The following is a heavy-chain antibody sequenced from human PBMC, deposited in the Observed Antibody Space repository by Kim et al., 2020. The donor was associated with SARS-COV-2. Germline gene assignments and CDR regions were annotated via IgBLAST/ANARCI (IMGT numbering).Heavy chain of an antibody. CDR2: ISYDGSNK. Sequence: GGSLRLSCAASGFTCSSYGMHWVRQAPGKGLEWVAVISYDGSNKYYADSVKGRFTISRDNSKNTLYLQMNSLRAEDTAVYYCARTLGSDSSGYPGGAGGFDYWGQGTLVTVSS. CDR3: ARTLGSDSSGYPGGAGGFDY. D-gene: IGHD3-22*01. V-gene: IGHV3-33*05. J-gene: IGHJ4*02. CDR1: GFTCSSYG.